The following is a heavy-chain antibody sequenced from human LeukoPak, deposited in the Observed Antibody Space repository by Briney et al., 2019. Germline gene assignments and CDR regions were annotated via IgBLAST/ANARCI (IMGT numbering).Heavy chain of an antibody. J-gene: IGHJ4*02. D-gene: IGHD6-19*01. CDR3: ASDSSGWYARLGY. CDR1: GGSFSGYY. CDR2: INHSGST. Sequence: PSETLSCTCAVYGGSFSGYYWRWIRQPPGQGLEWIGEINHSGSTNYNPSLKSRVTISVDTSKTQFSLKLSSVTAADTAVYYCASDSSGWYARLGYWGQGTLVTVSS. V-gene: IGHV4-34*01.